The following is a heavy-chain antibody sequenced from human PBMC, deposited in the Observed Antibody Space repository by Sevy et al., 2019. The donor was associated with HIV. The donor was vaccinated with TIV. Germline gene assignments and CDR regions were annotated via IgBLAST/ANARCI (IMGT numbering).Heavy chain of an antibody. V-gene: IGHV3-11*01. CDR2: ISGNDDTK. CDR3: ARDHVKDGDLGDYYYFAMDV. CDR1: GFTLSDYY. J-gene: IGHJ6*02. D-gene: IGHD4-17*01. Sequence: GGSLRLSCAASGFTLSDYYMSWIRQAPGKGLEWVSYISGNDDTKYYADSVKGRFTISRDNAKNSVYLQMNSLRAEDMAVYYCARDHVKDGDLGDYYYFAMDVWGQGTTVTVSS.